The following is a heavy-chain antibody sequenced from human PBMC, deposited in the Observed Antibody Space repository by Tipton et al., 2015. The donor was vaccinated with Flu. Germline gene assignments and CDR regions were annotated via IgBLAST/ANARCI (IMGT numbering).Heavy chain of an antibody. CDR2: IGGNGGFT. CDR1: GFHFSNYA. J-gene: IGHJ4*02. CDR3: AQDVSRYDILTGSPIVGR. Sequence: VQSGGSLRLSCFASGFHFSNYALSWVRQVPGKGLQWISTIGGNGGFTNYAESVKGRFTISRDNSKNTLFLQMDSLRADDTAFYYCAQDVSRYDILTGSPIVGRWGQGTLVIVSS. D-gene: IGHD3-9*01. V-gene: IGHV3-23*01.